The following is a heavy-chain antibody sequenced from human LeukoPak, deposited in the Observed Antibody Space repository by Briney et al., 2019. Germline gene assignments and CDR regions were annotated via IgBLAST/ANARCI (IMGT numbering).Heavy chain of an antibody. CDR3: ARGGPYDYVWGSYRLHYYYSMDV. CDR2: IIPILGIA. D-gene: IGHD3-16*02. V-gene: IGHV1-69*04. J-gene: IGHJ6*02. CDR1: GGTFSSYA. Sequence: SVKVSCKASGGTFSSYAISWVRQAPGQGLEWMGRIIPILGIANYAQKFQGRVTITADKSTSTAYMELSSLRSEDTAVYYCARGGPYDYVWGSYRLHYYYSMDVWGQGTTVTVSS.